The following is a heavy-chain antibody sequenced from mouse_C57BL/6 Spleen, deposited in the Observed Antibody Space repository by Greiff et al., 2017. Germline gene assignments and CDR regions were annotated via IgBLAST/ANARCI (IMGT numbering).Heavy chain of an antibody. J-gene: IGHJ3*01. CDR2: IYPGSGNT. D-gene: IGHD1-3*01. Sequence: QVQLKESGAELVRPGASVKLSCKASGYTFTDYYINWVKQRPGQGLEWIARIYPGSGNTYYNEKFKGKATLTAEKSSSTAYMQLSSLTSEDSAVYFCAREGALYSEGFAYWGQGTLVTVSA. CDR3: AREGALYSEGFAY. CDR1: GYTFTDYY. V-gene: IGHV1-76*01.